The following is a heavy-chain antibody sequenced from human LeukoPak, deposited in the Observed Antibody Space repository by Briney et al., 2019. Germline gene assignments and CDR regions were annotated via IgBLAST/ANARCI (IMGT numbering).Heavy chain of an antibody. J-gene: IGHJ5*02. CDR1: GFSLSTSGMR. V-gene: IGHV2-70*04. Sequence: SGPALVKPTQTLTLTCTFSGFSLSTSGMRVSWIRQPPGKALEWLARIDWDDDKYCSTSLKTRLTISKATSKNQVVLTMTNMDPVDTPTYYCARILVGIAAALTGWFDPWGQGTLVTVSS. CDR2: IDWDDDK. CDR3: ARILVGIAAALTGWFDP. D-gene: IGHD6-13*01.